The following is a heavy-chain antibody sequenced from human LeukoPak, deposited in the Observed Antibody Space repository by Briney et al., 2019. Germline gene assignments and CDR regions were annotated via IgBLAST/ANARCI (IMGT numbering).Heavy chain of an antibody. CDR2: ISDIGSI. CDR3: ARLTWDIVVVPALDV. Sequence: SETLSLTCTVSGGSISSYYWSWIRQPPGKGLEWIAYISDIGSINYNPSLKSRVTISLDTSKNQFSLKLSSVTAADTAVYYCARLTWDIVVVPALDVWGQGTTVTVSS. CDR1: GGSISSYY. D-gene: IGHD2-2*01. J-gene: IGHJ6*02. V-gene: IGHV4-59*08.